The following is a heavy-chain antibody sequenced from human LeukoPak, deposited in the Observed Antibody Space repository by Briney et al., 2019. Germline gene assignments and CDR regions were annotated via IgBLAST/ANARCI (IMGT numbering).Heavy chain of an antibody. CDR3: ARAYSSSWYDF. J-gene: IGHJ5*01. V-gene: IGHV3-23*01. CDR2: ISSSGSGGST. Sequence: GGSLRLSCAASGFTFSSYGMSWVCQAPGKGLEWVSGISSSGSGGSTYYADSVKGRFTISRDNSKNTLYLQINSVRAEDTAVYYCARAYSSSWYDFWGQGTLGTVSS. D-gene: IGHD6-13*01. CDR1: GFTFSSYG.